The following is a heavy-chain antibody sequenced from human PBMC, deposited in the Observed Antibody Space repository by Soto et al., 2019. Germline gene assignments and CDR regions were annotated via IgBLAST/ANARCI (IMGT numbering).Heavy chain of an antibody. Sequence: SETLCLTCTVSGGSISSSSYYWGWIRQPPGKGLEWIGSIYYSGSTYYNPSLKSRVTISVDTSKNQFSLKLSSVTAADTAVYYCASTADYYGSGSYYMVGEYYYYYMDVWGKGTTVTVSS. CDR3: ASTADYYGSGSYYMVGEYYYYYMDV. V-gene: IGHV4-39*01. CDR1: GGSISSSSYY. J-gene: IGHJ6*03. CDR2: IYYSGST. D-gene: IGHD3-10*01.